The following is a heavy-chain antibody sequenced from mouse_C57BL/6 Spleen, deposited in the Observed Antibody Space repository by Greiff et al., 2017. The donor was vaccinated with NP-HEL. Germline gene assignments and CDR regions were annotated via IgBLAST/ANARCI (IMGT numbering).Heavy chain of an antibody. J-gene: IGHJ4*01. Sequence: QVQLQQSGAELVRPGASVTLSCKASGYTFTDYEMHWVKQTPVHGLEWIGAIDPETGGTAYNQKFKGKAILTADKSSSTAYMELRSLTSEDSAVYYCTRGGYGNPYAMDYWGQGTSVTVSS. D-gene: IGHD2-1*01. V-gene: IGHV1-15*01. CDR3: TRGGYGNPYAMDY. CDR1: GYTFTDYE. CDR2: IDPETGGT.